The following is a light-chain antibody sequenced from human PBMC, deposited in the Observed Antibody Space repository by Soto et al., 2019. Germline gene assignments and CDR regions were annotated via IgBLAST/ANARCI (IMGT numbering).Light chain of an antibody. CDR3: QQYNSYSMYT. V-gene: IGKV1-5*01. CDR2: DAS. J-gene: IGKJ2*01. CDR1: QSISSS. Sequence: DFPMTQSPSTLSASVGDRVSITCRASQSISSSLAWYQQKPGKAPKLLMYDASSLEIGVPSRFSGSGSGTEFTLTISSLQPDDFATYYCQQYNSYSMYTFGQGTKLEIK.